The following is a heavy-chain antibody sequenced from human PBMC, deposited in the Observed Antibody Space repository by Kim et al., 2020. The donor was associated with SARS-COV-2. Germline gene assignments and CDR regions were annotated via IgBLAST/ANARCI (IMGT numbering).Heavy chain of an antibody. J-gene: IGHJ4*02. CDR2: IKQDGSEV. V-gene: IGHV3-7*03. D-gene: IGHD6-19*01. Sequence: GGSLRLSCAASGFTFSDHWMSWFRQAPGKGLEWVALIKQDGSEVVYVDSVRGRFTISRDNSENSLYVQMNSLRVEDTAVYYCARGSGWVFDYWGPGTLVTVSS. CDR1: GFTFSDHW. CDR3: ARGSGWVFDY.